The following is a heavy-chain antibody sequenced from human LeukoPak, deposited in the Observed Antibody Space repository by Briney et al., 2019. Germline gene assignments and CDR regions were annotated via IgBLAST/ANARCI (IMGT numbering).Heavy chain of an antibody. Sequence: SETLSLTCTVSGGSISSYYWSWIRQPPGKGLEWIGYIYYSGSTNYNPSLKSRVTISADTSKNQFSLKLSSVTAADTAVYYCARARVYAVFDYWGQGTLVTVSS. D-gene: IGHD2-8*01. CDR3: ARARVYAVFDY. J-gene: IGHJ4*02. CDR2: IYYSGST. CDR1: GGSISSYY. V-gene: IGHV4-59*01.